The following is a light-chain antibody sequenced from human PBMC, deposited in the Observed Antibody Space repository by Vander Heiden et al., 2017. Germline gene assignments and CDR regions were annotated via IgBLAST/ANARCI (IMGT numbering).Light chain of an antibody. V-gene: IGKV4-1*01. Sequence: DIVMTQSPDSLPVSLGEKATINCKSSQSVLYSSNNKNYLAWYRQKPGQPPELLIYWASTRESGVPDRFSGSGSGTDFTLTISSLQAEDVAVYYCQQYYTTLTFGQGTRLEIK. CDR2: WAS. J-gene: IGKJ5*01. CDR1: QSVLYSSNNKNY. CDR3: QQYYTTLT.